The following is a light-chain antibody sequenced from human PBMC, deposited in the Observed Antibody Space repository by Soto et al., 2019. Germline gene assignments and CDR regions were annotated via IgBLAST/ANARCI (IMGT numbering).Light chain of an antibody. CDR1: TSNIGNNP. Sequence: QSVLTQPPSASGPPGQTVTISSSGNTSNIGNNPVNWYQQLPGTAPKLLIYTNSQRPSGVPARFSGSKSGTSASLDISGLQSEDEGDYYCATWDDSLNAYVFGTGTKVTVL. J-gene: IGLJ1*01. CDR3: ATWDDSLNAYV. V-gene: IGLV1-44*01. CDR2: TNS.